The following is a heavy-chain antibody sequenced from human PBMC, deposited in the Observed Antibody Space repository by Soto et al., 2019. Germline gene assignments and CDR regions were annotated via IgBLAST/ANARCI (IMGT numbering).Heavy chain of an antibody. D-gene: IGHD4-17*01. CDR1: GGSISSYY. CDR2: IYYSGST. J-gene: IGHJ5*02. CDR3: ARHDVSYGDYAWFDP. V-gene: IGHV4-59*08. Sequence: SETLSLTCTVSGGSISSYYRSWIRQPPGKGLEWIGYIYYSGSTNYNPSLKSRVTISVDTSKNQFSLKLSSVTAADTAVYYCARHDVSYGDYAWFDPWGQGTLVTVS.